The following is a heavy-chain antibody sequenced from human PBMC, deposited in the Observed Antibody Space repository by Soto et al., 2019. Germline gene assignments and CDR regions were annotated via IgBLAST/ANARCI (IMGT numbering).Heavy chain of an antibody. CDR1: GYTLSSYY. V-gene: IGHV1-46*03. CDR2: INTSGGST. Sequence: ASVKVSCKASGYTLSSYYMHRVRQAPGQGLEWMGIINTSGGSTTYAQKFQGRVTMTRDTSTSTVYMELSSLTSEDTAVYYCARASVSGRRFDYWGEGTLVTVSS. D-gene: IGHD6-19*01. CDR3: ARASVSGRRFDY. J-gene: IGHJ4*02.